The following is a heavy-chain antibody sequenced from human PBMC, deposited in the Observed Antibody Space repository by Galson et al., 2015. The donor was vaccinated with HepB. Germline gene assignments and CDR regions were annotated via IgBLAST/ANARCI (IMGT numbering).Heavy chain of an antibody. CDR1: GYTLTSYA. Sequence: SVKVSCKASGYTLTSYAMHWVRQAPGQRLEWMGWINAGNGNTKYSQKFQGRVTITRDTSASTAYMELSSLRSEDTAVYYCARDSTSNYDFWSGYSYYYYYMDVWGKGTTVTVSS. CDR3: ARDSTSNYDFWSGYSYYYYYMDV. J-gene: IGHJ6*03. D-gene: IGHD3-3*01. V-gene: IGHV1-3*01. CDR2: INAGNGNT.